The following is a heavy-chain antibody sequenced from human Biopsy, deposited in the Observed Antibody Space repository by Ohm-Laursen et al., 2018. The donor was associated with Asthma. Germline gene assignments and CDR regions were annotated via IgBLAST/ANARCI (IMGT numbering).Heavy chain of an antibody. CDR2: INPNSGGT. CDR1: GYTFIGCH. J-gene: IGHJ5*02. CDR3: ARGQKSAGDRWFDP. Sequence: ASVKVSCKASGYTFIGCHIHWMRQAPGQGLEWMGRINPNSGGTNYAQKFQGRVTMTRDTSISTAYMEVSRLKSDDTAVYYCARGQKSAGDRWFDPWGQGTLVTVSS. V-gene: IGHV1-2*06. D-gene: IGHD6-13*01.